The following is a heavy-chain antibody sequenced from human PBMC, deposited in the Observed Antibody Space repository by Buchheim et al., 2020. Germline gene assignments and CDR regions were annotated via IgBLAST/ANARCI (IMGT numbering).Heavy chain of an antibody. J-gene: IGHJ6*02. CDR2: ISYDGSNK. V-gene: IGHV3-30*04. CDR1: GFTFSSYA. D-gene: IGHD6-19*01. CDR3: ARDQADSSGWPKDYYYYGMDV. Sequence: QAQLVESGGGVVQPGRSLRLSCAASGFTFSSYAMHWVRQAPGKGLEWVAVISYDGSNKYYADSVKGRFTISRDNSKNTLYLQMNSLRAEDTAVYYCARDQADSSGWPKDYYYYGMDVWGQGTT.